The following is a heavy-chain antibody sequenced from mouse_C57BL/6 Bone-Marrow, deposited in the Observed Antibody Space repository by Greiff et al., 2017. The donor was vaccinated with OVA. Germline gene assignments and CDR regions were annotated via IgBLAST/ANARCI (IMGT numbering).Heavy chain of an antibody. Sequence: QVQLQQSGPVLVKPGASVKLSCKASGYTFTSYWMDWVKQRPGQGLEWIGNIYPSDSETHYNQKFKDKATLTVDKSSSTAYMQLSSLTSEDSAVYYCARETLYYFDYWGQGTTLTVSS. CDR1: GYTFTSYW. CDR3: ARETLYYFDY. V-gene: IGHV1-61*01. CDR2: IYPSDSET. J-gene: IGHJ2*01.